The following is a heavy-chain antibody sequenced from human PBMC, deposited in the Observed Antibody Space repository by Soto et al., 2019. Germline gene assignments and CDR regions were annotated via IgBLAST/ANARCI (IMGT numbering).Heavy chain of an antibody. J-gene: IGHJ6*02. V-gene: IGHV4-34*01. CDR3: ASRKWVYSSSWYRYYYGMDV. D-gene: IGHD6-13*01. CDR2: INHSGST. Sequence: QVQLQQWGAGLLKPSETLSLTCAVYGGSFSGYYWSWIRQPPGKGLEWIGEINHSGSTNYNPSLRSRVTISVDTSKNQFSLKLSSVTAADTAVYYCASRKWVYSSSWYRYYYGMDVWGQGTTVTVSS. CDR1: GGSFSGYY.